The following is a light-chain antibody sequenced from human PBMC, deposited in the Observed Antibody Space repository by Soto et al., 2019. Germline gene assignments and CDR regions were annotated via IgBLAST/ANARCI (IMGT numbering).Light chain of an antibody. Sequence: DIQITRSASSLSASVGDRVTITCRASQSISSYLNWYQQKPGKAPKLLIYAASSLQSGVPSRFSGSGSGTDFTLTISSLQPEDFATYYCQQSYSTLWTFGQGTKVEIK. J-gene: IGKJ1*01. V-gene: IGKV1-39*01. CDR3: QQSYSTLWT. CDR1: QSISSY. CDR2: AAS.